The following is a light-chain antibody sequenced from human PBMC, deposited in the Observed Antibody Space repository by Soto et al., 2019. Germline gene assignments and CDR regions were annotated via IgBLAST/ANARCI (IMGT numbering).Light chain of an antibody. J-gene: IGKJ1*01. V-gene: IGKV1-39*01. CDR1: QSISSY. CDR2: ATS. Sequence: MQMTQSPSSLSSSLGDRVTITCGASQSISSYLNWYQQKPGKAPKLLIYATSSLQSGVPSRFSGIVSGTDGTITISSLKQEDGSTYDGQQRYSRTRTFGQGTKVDIK. CDR3: QQRYSRTRT.